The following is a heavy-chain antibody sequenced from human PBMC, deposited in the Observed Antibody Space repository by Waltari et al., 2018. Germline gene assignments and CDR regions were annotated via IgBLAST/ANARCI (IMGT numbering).Heavy chain of an antibody. D-gene: IGHD4-17*01. J-gene: IGHJ6*02. CDR3: ARHVRDYGDYGCMDV. V-gene: IGHV4-38-2*01. Sequence: QVQLQESGPGLVKPSETLSLTCAVSGYSISSGYYWGWIRQPPGKGLEWIGSIYHSGSTYYNPSLKGRVTISVDTSKNQFSLKLSSVTAADTAVYYCARHVRDYGDYGCMDVWGQGTTVTVSS. CDR2: IYHSGST. CDR1: GYSISSGYY.